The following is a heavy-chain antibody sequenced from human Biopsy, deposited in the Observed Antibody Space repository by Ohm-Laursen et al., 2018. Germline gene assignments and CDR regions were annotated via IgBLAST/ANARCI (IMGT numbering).Heavy chain of an antibody. CDR1: GVILSTST. CDR3: ARESALKWYQSLSYFNGMDV. D-gene: IGHD2-2*01. J-gene: IGHJ6*02. V-gene: IGHV3-21*01. CDR2: ISSRSSDI. Sequence: LSLTCAASGVILSTSTMNWVRQAPGEGLEWVSSISSRSSDIYYADSGKGRFTISRDNAKNSLFLHMNSLRAEDTAVYYCARESALKWYQSLSYFNGMDVWGQGTTVTVSS.